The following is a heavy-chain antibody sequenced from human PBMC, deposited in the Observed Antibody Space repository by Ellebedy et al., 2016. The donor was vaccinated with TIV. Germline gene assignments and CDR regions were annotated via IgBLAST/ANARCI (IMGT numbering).Heavy chain of an antibody. D-gene: IGHD3-10*01. J-gene: IGHJ3*02. CDR1: GYSFTSYW. CDR2: IYPGDSDT. Sequence: GESLKISCKGSGYSFTSYWIGWVRQMPGKGLEWKGIIYPGDSDTRYCPSFQGQVTISADKSISTAYLQWSSLKASDTAMYYCARRITMVRGVIRETYAFDIWGQGTMVTVSS. CDR3: ARRITMVRGVIRETYAFDI. V-gene: IGHV5-51*01.